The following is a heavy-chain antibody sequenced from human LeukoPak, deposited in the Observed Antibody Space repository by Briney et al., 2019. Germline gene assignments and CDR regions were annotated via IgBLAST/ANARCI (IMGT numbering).Heavy chain of an antibody. V-gene: IGHV3-7*01. D-gene: IGHD3-3*01. CDR3: ARYGPNDSPCDY. Sequence: GGSLRLSCAASGFTFSSHWMSWVRQAPGKGLEWVANIKKDGSEKYYVDSVKGRFTISRDNTKNSLYLQMNSLRAEDTGVYYCARYGPNDSPCDYWGQGTLVTVSS. J-gene: IGHJ4*02. CDR1: GFTFSSHW. CDR2: IKKDGSEK.